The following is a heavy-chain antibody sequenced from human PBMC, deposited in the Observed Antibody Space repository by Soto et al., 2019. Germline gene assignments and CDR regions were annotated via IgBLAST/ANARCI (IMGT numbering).Heavy chain of an antibody. D-gene: IGHD3-3*01. Sequence: QVQLVQSGAEVKKPGSSVKVSCKASGGTFSSYAISWVRQAPGQGLEWMGGIIPIFGTANSAQKFQGRVTITADESTSTASLELSRLRSEDTAVYYCARASQLGFGVVIGCYWGQGTLVTVSS. CDR1: GGTFSSYA. V-gene: IGHV1-69*12. CDR2: IIPIFGTA. J-gene: IGHJ4*02. CDR3: ARASQLGFGVVIGCY.